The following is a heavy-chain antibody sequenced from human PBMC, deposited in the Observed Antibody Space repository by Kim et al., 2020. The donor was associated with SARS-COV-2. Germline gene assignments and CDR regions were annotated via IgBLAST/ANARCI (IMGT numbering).Heavy chain of an antibody. D-gene: IGHD3-9*01. CDR2: ISWDRGKI. CDR1: GFTFEGYD. CDR3: VKDTGRNAGWLIN. Sequence: GGSLRLSCEVSGFTFEGYDMHWVRQAPGKGLEWVSGISWDRGKIGYVESVRGRFTFSRDNAKNSLYLQMNSLRSEDTALYYCVKDTGRNAGWLINWGQGTHAIVS. V-gene: IGHV3-9*01. J-gene: IGHJ4*02.